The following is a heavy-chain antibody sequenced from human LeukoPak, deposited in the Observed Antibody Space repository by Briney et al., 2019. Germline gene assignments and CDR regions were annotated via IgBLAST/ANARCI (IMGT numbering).Heavy chain of an antibody. CDR1: GFTFSSYD. CDR2: IGTAGDT. CDR3: ARAGVVGATLYYYYGMDV. V-gene: IGHV3-13*04. Sequence: PGGSLRLSCAASGFTFSSYDMHWVRHATGKGLEWVSAIGTAGDTYYPGSVKGRFTISRENSKNSLYLQMNSLRAGDTAVYYCARAGVVGATLYYYYGMDVWGQGTTVTVSS. D-gene: IGHD1-26*01. J-gene: IGHJ6*02.